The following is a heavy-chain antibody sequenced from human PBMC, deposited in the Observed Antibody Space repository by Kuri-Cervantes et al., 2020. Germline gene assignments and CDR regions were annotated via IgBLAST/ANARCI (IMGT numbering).Heavy chain of an antibody. J-gene: IGHJ4*02. V-gene: IGHV4-39*07. CDR2: SQYSGST. D-gene: IGHD3-16*02. CDR1: GGSINSGSYF. CDR3: ARDLGDYVWGSYRDLGY. Sequence: SETLSLTCTVSGGSINSGSYFWGWIRQRPGKGLVWIGYSQYSGSTFYNTPLKSRVTISVDTSKNQFSLKLTSVTAADTAVYYCARDLGDYVWGSYRDLGYWGQGTLVTVSS.